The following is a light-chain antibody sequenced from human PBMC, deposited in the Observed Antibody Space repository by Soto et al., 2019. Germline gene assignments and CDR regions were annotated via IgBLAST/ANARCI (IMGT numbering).Light chain of an antibody. CDR1: SSDVGGYNY. Sequence: QSVLTQPASVSGSPGQSITISCTGTSSDVGGYNYVSWYQQHPGKAPKLIIYEVTNRPSGVSNRLSGSKSGNTASLTISGLQAEDEADYYCNSYTTTSSWVLGGGTKLTVL. V-gene: IGLV2-14*01. CDR3: NSYTTTSSWV. J-gene: IGLJ3*02. CDR2: EVT.